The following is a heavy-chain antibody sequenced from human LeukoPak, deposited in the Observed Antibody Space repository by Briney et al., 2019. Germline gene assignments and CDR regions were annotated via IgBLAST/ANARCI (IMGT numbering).Heavy chain of an antibody. J-gene: IGHJ4*02. D-gene: IGHD1-26*01. CDR3: ATGGQWDLLVY. V-gene: IGHV1-24*01. Sequence: ASVKVSCKVSGDTLPELSTHWVRQAPGKGLEWMGGLDPENGEMIYAQKFQGRVTMTEDTSTDTAYMELSSLRSEDTAVYYCATGGQWDLLVYWGQGTLVTVSS. CDR1: GDTLPELS. CDR2: LDPENGEM.